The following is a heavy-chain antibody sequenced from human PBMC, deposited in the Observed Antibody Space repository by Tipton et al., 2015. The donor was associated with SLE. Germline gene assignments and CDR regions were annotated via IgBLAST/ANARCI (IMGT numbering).Heavy chain of an antibody. V-gene: IGHV4-59*01. CDR1: GGSMSTYY. Sequence: TLSLTCTVSGGSMSTYYWNWIRQFPGKGLEWIGYFYYSWDTSYNPSLKSRFTISLDKSKNQFSLKFSSVTAADTAVYYCARLEDPFGIFGVPKGWFDPWGQGTLVTVSS. D-gene: IGHD3-3*01. CDR3: ARLEDPFGIFGVPKGWFDP. J-gene: IGHJ5*02. CDR2: FYYSWDT.